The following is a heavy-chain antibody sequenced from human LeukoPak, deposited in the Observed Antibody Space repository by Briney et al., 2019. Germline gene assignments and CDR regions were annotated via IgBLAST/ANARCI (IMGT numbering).Heavy chain of an antibody. V-gene: IGHV3-74*01. J-gene: IGHJ5*02. CDR3: IRDFRSADL. CDR1: GFTFSSYW. Sequence: GGSLRLSCAASGFTFSSYWMHWVRHAPGKGLVWVSRINSDGSTTNYADSVRGRFTISRDNAKNTLYLQMNSLRAEDTATYYCIRDFRSADLWGQGTLVTVTS. CDR2: INSDGSTT.